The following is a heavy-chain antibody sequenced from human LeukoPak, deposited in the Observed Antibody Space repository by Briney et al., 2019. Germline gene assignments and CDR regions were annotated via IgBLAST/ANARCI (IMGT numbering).Heavy chain of an antibody. CDR2: ISGSGRTI. J-gene: IGHJ4*02. D-gene: IGHD2-21*01. V-gene: IGHV3-11*04. CDR3: ARELLSLDY. CDR1: GFSFSDYY. Sequence: GGSLRLSCSASGFSFSDYYMSWIRQAPGKGLEWVSHISGSGRTIYYAGSVKGRFTISRDNAKNSLYLQMNSLRAEDTAVYYCARELLSLDYWGQGTLVTVSS.